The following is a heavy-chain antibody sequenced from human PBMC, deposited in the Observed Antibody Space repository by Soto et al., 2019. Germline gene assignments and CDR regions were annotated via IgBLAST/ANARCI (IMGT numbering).Heavy chain of an antibody. J-gene: IGHJ4*02. V-gene: IGHV3-23*01. CDR1: GFTFSSYA. Sequence: EVQLLESGGGLVQPGGSLRLSCAASGFTFSSYAMSWVRQAPGKGLEWASAISGSGGSTYYADSVKGRFTISRDNSKNTLYLQMNSLRAEDTAVYYCAKDHCSGGSCYLPKYFDYWGQGTLVTVSS. CDR3: AKDHCSGGSCYLPKYFDY. CDR2: ISGSGGST. D-gene: IGHD2-15*01.